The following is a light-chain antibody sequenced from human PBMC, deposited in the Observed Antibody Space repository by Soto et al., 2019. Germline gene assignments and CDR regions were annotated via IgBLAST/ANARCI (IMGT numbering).Light chain of an antibody. CDR2: GAS. Sequence: EIVLTQSPGTLSLSPGERATLSCRASQSVSSSYLAWYQQKPGQAPRLLIYGASSRATGIPDRFSGSWSGTFFPLTISRLEPEDVAVYYCQQYGSSGTFGQGTKVDIK. J-gene: IGKJ1*01. V-gene: IGKV3-20*01. CDR1: QSVSSSY. CDR3: QQYGSSGT.